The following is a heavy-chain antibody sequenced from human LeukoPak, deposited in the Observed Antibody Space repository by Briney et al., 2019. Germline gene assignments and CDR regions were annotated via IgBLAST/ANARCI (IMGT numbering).Heavy chain of an antibody. D-gene: IGHD6-13*01. CDR2: ISASGGNT. Sequence: GGSLRLSCAASRFTFSIYAMSWVRQAPGKGLEWVSAISASGGNTYYADSVKGRFTISRDNAKNSLYLQVNSLRAEDTAVYYCARAAYSSTWYSRYFDLWGRGTLVTVSS. CDR1: RFTFSIYA. V-gene: IGHV3-23*01. J-gene: IGHJ2*01. CDR3: ARAAYSSTWYSRYFDL.